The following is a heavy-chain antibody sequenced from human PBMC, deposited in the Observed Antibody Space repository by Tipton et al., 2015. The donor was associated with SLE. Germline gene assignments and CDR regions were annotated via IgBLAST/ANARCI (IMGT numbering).Heavy chain of an antibody. V-gene: IGHV4-59*01. CDR1: GGSISSYY. CDR3: ARGLGEPEWYVDL. CDR2: IYYSGSI. D-gene: IGHD3-10*01. Sequence: TLSLTCTVSGGSISSYYWSWIRQPPGKGLEWIGYIYYSGSINYNPSLKSRVTISVDTSKDQFSLKLRSVPAADTAVYYCARGLGEPEWYVDLWGRGTRVTGSS. J-gene: IGHJ2*01.